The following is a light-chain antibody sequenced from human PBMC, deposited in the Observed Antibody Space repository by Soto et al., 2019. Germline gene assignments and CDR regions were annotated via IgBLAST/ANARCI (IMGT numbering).Light chain of an antibody. Sequence: QTVVTQPPSASGTPGQRVTVSCSGSTSDIGTNAVNWFQHLPGTAPRLLIYTNNQRPSGVPDRFSGSKSGTSASLAISGLQSEDEAAYYCASWDDSLSGWVFGGGTKLTVL. V-gene: IGLV1-44*01. CDR3: ASWDDSLSGWV. CDR1: TSDIGTNA. J-gene: IGLJ3*02. CDR2: TNN.